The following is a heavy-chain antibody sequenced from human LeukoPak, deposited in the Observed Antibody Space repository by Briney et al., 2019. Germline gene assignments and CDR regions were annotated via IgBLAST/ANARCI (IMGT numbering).Heavy chain of an antibody. D-gene: IGHD1-26*01. J-gene: IGHJ4*02. CDR1: GRTFSSYA. Sequence: GSSVKVSCKASGRTFSSYAMSWVRQAPGQGLEWMGRVIPILGITNYAQKFQGRVTIIADKSTSTTYMELSSLRSDDTAVYYCARAIVGATMCLDYWGQGTLVTVSS. CDR3: ARAIVGATMCLDY. V-gene: IGHV1-69*04. CDR2: VIPILGIT.